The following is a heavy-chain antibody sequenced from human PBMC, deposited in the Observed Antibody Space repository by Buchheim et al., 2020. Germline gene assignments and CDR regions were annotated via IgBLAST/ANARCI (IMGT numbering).Heavy chain of an antibody. V-gene: IGHV2-70*15. J-gene: IGHJ4*02. D-gene: IGHD5-24*01. CDR3: ARENDYNALDS. CDR1: GLSLRNVGVS. CDR2: IDWDDYK. Sequence: QVSLRESGPAHVRTTETLTLPCTVSGLSLRNVGVSVSWFRRHPGKPLQWLARIDWDDYKYYNTSLQARLTDPKRPSKKQVVLTLTNVDPADTATYYCARENDYNALDSWGQGTL.